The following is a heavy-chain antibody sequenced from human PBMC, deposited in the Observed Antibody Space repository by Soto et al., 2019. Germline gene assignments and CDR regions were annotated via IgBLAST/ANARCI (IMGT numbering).Heavy chain of an antibody. CDR2: ISSSSSYI. V-gene: IGHV3-21*01. D-gene: IGHD4-17*01. CDR1: GFTFSSYS. J-gene: IGHJ4*02. Sequence: GSLRLSCAASGFTFSSYSMNWVRQAPGKGLEWVSSISSSSSYIYYADSVKGRFTISRDNAKNSLYLQMNSLRAEDTAVYYCARVSYGDYSLDYWGQGTLVTVSS. CDR3: ARVSYGDYSLDY.